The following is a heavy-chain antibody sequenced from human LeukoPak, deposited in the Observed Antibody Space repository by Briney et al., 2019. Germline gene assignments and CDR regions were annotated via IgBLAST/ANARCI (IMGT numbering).Heavy chain of an antibody. Sequence: GASVKVSCKASGYTFTGYYMHWVRQAPGQGLEWMGWINPNSGGTNYAQKFQGRVTMTRDTSISTAYMELSRLRSDDTAVYYCASDRIRGVIIDWFDPWGQGTLVTVSS. J-gene: IGHJ5*02. V-gene: IGHV1-2*02. CDR3: ASDRIRGVIIDWFDP. D-gene: IGHD3-10*01. CDR1: GYTFTGYY. CDR2: INPNSGGT.